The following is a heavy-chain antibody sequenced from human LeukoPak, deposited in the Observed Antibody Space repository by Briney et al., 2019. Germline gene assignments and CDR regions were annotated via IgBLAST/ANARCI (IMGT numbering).Heavy chain of an antibody. CDR3: ARDDDVDTAVY. CDR2: IYTSGST. D-gene: IGHD5-18*01. Sequence: SETLSLTCTVSGGSISSYYWSWIRQPPGKGLEWIGYIYTSGSTNYNPSLKSRVTMSVDTSKNQFSLKLSSVTAADTAVYYCARDDDVDTAVYWGQGTLVTVSS. CDR1: GGSISSYY. V-gene: IGHV4-4*09. J-gene: IGHJ4*02.